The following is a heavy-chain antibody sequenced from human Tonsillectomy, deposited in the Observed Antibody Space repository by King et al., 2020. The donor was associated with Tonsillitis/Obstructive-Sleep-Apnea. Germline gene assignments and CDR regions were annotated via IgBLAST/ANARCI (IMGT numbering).Heavy chain of an antibody. J-gene: IGHJ3*01. V-gene: IGHV3-64D*06. CDR3: AKGPAPVGN. D-gene: IGHD1-14*01. Sequence: QLVQSGGDLVQPGGSLRLSCSASGFTFSYYSMHWVRQAPGKGLEYVSSISSNGDSTKYADSVKGRFTISRDNSKNTLYLQLSSLTPEDTAVYYCAKGPAPVGNWGQGTMVTVSS. CDR2: ISSNGDST. CDR1: GFTFSYYS.